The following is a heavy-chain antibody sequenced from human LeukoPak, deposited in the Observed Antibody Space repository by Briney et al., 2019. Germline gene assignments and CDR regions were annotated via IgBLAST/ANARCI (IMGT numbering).Heavy chain of an antibody. V-gene: IGHV1-2*02. Sequence: ASVKVSCKASGYTFSGYYIHWVRQAPGQGLEWLGWINPNSGGTNYAQKFQGRVTITADESTSTAYMELSSLRSEDTAVYYCARVFGARGIAAAIYFDYWGQGTLVTVSS. D-gene: IGHD6-13*01. CDR3: ARVFGARGIAAAIYFDY. CDR1: GYTFSGYY. CDR2: INPNSGGT. J-gene: IGHJ4*02.